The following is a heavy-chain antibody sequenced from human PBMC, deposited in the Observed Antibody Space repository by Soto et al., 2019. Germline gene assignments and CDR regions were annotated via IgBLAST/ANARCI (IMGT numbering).Heavy chain of an antibody. CDR1: GGTFSSYT. D-gene: IGHD3-10*01. J-gene: IGHJ5*02. CDR3: AREVKVRGVNDWFDP. V-gene: IGHV1-69*08. CDR2: IIPILGIA. Sequence: QVQLVQSGAEVKKPGSSVKVSCKASGGTFSSYTISWVRQAPGQGLEWMGRIIPILGIANYAQKFQGRVTITADKSTSTAYMELSSLRSEDTAVYYCAREVKVRGVNDWFDPWGQGTLVTVSS.